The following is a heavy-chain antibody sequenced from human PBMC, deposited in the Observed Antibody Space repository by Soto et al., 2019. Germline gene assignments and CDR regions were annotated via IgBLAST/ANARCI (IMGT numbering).Heavy chain of an antibody. CDR2: IIPSLGIA. CDR1: GGTFSSYT. Sequence: QVQLVQSGAEVKKPGSSVKVSCKASGGTFSSYTISWVRQAPGQGREWMGRIIPSLGIANYAQKCQGRVTITADKPTSTAYMELSSLRSEDTAVYYCERDDRDGGWDFDYWGQGTLVTVSS. V-gene: IGHV1-69*08. J-gene: IGHJ4*02. D-gene: IGHD6-19*01. CDR3: ERDDRDGGWDFDY.